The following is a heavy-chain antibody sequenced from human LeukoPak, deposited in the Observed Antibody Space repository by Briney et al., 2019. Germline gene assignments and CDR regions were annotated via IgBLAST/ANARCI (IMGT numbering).Heavy chain of an antibody. V-gene: IGHV4-34*01. Sequence: PSETLSLTCAVYGGSFSGYHWTWIRQSPGKGLEWIGDINPSGSTYYNPSLKSRLTISVDTSKNQFSLKLRSVTAADTAVYCCARGRHDITMIVVVMTSVSYYLDVWGKGTTVTVS. CDR1: GGSFSGYH. J-gene: IGHJ6*03. D-gene: IGHD3-22*01. CDR2: INPSGST. CDR3: ARGRHDITMIVVVMTSVSYYLDV.